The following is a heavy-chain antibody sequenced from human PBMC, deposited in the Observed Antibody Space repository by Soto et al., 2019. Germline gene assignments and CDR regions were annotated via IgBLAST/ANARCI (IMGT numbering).Heavy chain of an antibody. Sequence: QVQLQESGPGLVKPSETLSLTCTVSGGSISSYYWSWIRQPPGKGLEWIGYIYYSGSTNYNPSLKSRVTISVDTSKNQFSLKLSSVTAADTAVYYCAREGGYSYFDYWGQGTLVTVSS. CDR2: IYYSGST. V-gene: IGHV4-59*01. J-gene: IGHJ4*02. CDR3: AREGGYSYFDY. CDR1: GGSISSYY. D-gene: IGHD5-18*01.